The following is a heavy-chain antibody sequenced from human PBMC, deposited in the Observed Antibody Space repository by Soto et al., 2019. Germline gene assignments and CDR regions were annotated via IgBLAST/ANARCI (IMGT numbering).Heavy chain of an antibody. D-gene: IGHD4-17*01. Sequence: QVRLVQYEAEVKKPGSSVKVSCKASGGSFSNNAISWVRQAPGQGLEWMGVIILPFGTPNYAQTFQGRVTINADESMTTAYMELSGLRSEDTAVYYCARGPDYEGYFDYWGRGTLVTVSS. V-gene: IGHV1-69*12. J-gene: IGHJ4*02. CDR3: ARGPDYEGYFDY. CDR1: GGSFSNNA. CDR2: IILPFGTP.